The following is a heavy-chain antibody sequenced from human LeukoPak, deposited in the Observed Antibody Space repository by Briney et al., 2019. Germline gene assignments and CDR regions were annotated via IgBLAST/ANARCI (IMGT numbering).Heavy chain of an antibody. Sequence: GGSLTLSCAASGFTFRGCPLHGVRRSSGKGLEGVGDFDKKDKGYATATAYGASVKGRFTISRDDSINPAYLQMKSLKTEDTALYYCTRDSGTYNWFDPWGQGTLVTVSS. CDR1: GFTFRGCP. CDR3: TRDSGTYNWFDP. D-gene: IGHD1-26*01. J-gene: IGHJ5*02. V-gene: IGHV3-73*01. CDR2: FDKKDKGYATAT.